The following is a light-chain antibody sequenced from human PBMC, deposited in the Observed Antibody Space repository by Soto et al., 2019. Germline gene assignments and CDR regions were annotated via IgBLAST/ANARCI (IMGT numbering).Light chain of an antibody. V-gene: IGKV3-11*01. CDR3: QQRSNWPPIT. CDR1: QSVSSY. CDR2: GAS. J-gene: IGKJ5*01. Sequence: EMVLTQSPVPLALSPGGRATLPCRASQSVSSYLAWYQQKPGQAPRLLIYGASSRATGIPDRFSGSGSGTDFTLTISRLEPEDFAVYYCQQRSNWPPITFGQGTRLEIK.